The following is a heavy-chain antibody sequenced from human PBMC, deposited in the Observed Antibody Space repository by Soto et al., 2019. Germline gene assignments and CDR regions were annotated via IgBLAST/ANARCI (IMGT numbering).Heavy chain of an antibody. CDR1: RGSISSGGYS. CDR2: IYHSGST. D-gene: IGHD3-22*01. V-gene: IGHV4-30-2*01. Sequence: SETLSLTCTVSRGSISSGGYSWSWIRQPPGKGLEWIGYIYHSGSTYYNPSLKSRVTISVDRSKNQFSLKLSSVTAADTAVYYCARGGVDYYDSSGYYFSPYYFDYWGQGSLVTVS. J-gene: IGHJ4*02. CDR3: ARGGVDYYDSSGYYFSPYYFDY.